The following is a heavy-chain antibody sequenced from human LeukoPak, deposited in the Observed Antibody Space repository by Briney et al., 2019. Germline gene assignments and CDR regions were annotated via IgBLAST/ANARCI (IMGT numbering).Heavy chain of an antibody. CDR3: ARDRFFTVAADY. CDR1: GFIFSSYE. V-gene: IGHV3-48*03. CDR2: ISSSGSII. Sequence: PGGSLRLSCAASGFIFSSYEMNWVRQAPGKGLEWVSYISSSGSIIYYADSMKGRFTISRDNAKNSLYLQMNSLRAEDTAIYYCARDRFFTVAADYWGQGTLVTVSS. J-gene: IGHJ4*02. D-gene: IGHD3-10*01.